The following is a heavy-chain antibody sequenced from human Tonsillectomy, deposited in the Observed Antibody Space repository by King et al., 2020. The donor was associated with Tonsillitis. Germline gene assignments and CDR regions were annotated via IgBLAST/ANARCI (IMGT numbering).Heavy chain of an antibody. V-gene: IGHV1-8*02. CDR1: EYTFTSYD. D-gene: IGHD3-10*01. J-gene: IGHJ3*02. Sequence: VQLVESGAEVKKPGASVKVSCKASEYTFTSYDINWVRQATGQGLEWMGWMNPNSGNTGYAQKFQGRVTMTRNTSISTAYMELSSLRSEDTAVYYCASVGGSGDNKCDYDAVDISAQGTMVTGSS. CDR3: ASVGGSGDNKCDYDAVDI. CDR2: MNPNSGNT.